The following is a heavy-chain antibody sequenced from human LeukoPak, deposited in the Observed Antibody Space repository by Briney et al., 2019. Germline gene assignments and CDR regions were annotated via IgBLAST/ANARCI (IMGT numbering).Heavy chain of an antibody. D-gene: IGHD6-13*01. Sequence: IPSETLSLTCTVSGGSIRSYYWSWIRQPPGKGLEWIGYIYYSGSTYYNPSLKSRVTISVDTSKNQFSLKLSSVTAADTAVYYCAREGIAAAGTVSDYWGQGTLVTVSS. V-gene: IGHV4-59*12. J-gene: IGHJ4*02. CDR3: AREGIAAAGTVSDY. CDR1: GGSIRSYY. CDR2: IYYSGST.